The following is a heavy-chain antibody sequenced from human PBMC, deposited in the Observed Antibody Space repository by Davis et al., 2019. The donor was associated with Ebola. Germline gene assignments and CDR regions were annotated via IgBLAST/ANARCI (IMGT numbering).Heavy chain of an antibody. Sequence: GGSLRLSCAASGFTFSSYAMSWVRQAPGKGLEWVSIISDSGGSTYDADSVTGRFTISRDNPRNTLYLQMYSLRAEDTAVYYCAKTAGGYTSGWYYFDSWGHGTLVTVSS. D-gene: IGHD6-19*01. V-gene: IGHV3-23*01. CDR3: AKTAGGYTSGWYYFDS. J-gene: IGHJ4*01. CDR1: GFTFSSYA. CDR2: ISDSGGST.